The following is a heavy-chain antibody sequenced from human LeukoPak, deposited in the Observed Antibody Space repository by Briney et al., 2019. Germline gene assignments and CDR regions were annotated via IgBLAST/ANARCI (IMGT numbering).Heavy chain of an antibody. Sequence: GESLKISCKGSGYRFTNYWIGWVRQMPGKGLEWMGIIYPGDSDTRYSPSFQGQVTISADKSITTAYLQWSSLKASDSAMYYCALVISTHYYDYWGQGTLVTVSS. CDR1: GYRFTNYW. CDR2: IYPGDSDT. J-gene: IGHJ4*02. CDR3: ALVISTHYYDY. D-gene: IGHD3-22*01. V-gene: IGHV5-51*01.